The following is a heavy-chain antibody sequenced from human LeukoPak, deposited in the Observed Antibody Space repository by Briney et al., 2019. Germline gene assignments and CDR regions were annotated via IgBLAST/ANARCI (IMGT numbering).Heavy chain of an antibody. D-gene: IGHD6-19*01. Sequence: GGSLRLSCAASGFTFSGYWMSWVRQAPGKGLEWVAFIRYDGSNKYYADSVKGRFTISRDNSKNTLYLQMNSLRAEDTAVYYCAKGADGGRGWYHLDYWGQGTLVTVSS. CDR2: IRYDGSNK. J-gene: IGHJ4*02. CDR1: GFTFSGYW. V-gene: IGHV3-30*02. CDR3: AKGADGGRGWYHLDY.